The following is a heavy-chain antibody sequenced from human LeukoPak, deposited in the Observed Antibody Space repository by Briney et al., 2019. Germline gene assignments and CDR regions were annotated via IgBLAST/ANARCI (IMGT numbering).Heavy chain of an antibody. J-gene: IGHJ5*02. D-gene: IGHD6-13*01. Sequence: GASVKASCKASGYTFTSYDINWVRQATGQGLEWMGWMNPNSGNTGYAQKFQGRVTMTRNTSISTAYMELSSLRSEDTAVYYCARGAPGSSRGYNWFDPWGQRTLVTVSS. CDR3: ARGAPGSSRGYNWFDP. CDR2: MNPNSGNT. CDR1: GYTFTSYD. V-gene: IGHV1-8*01.